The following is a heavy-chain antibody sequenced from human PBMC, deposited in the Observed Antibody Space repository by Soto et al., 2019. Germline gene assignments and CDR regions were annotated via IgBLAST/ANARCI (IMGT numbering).Heavy chain of an antibody. CDR1: GFTFSSYA. CDR3: ARNGDWPGY. Sequence: QVQLVESGGGVVQPGRSLRLSCAASGFTFSSYARHWVRQAPGKGLEWVAVISYDGSNKYYADSVKGRFTISRDNSKNTLYLQMNSLRGEDKAVYYCARNGDWPGYWAKGTLVTVSS. V-gene: IGHV3-30-3*01. D-gene: IGHD4-17*01. CDR2: ISYDGSNK. J-gene: IGHJ4*02.